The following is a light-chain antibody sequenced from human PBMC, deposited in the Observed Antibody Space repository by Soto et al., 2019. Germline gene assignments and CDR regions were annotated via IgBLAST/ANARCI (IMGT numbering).Light chain of an antibody. CDR3: SSWTGNNFVV. CDR2: EFT. J-gene: IGLJ2*01. V-gene: IGLV2-8*01. Sequence: QSALTQPPSASGSPGQSVTISCTGTSSNVGAYNYVSWYQQHPGKAPKLMIYEFTKRPSGVPDRVSGSKSGSTASLTVSGLQAEDEADYYCSSWTGNNFVVFGGGTKLTVL. CDR1: SSNVGAYNY.